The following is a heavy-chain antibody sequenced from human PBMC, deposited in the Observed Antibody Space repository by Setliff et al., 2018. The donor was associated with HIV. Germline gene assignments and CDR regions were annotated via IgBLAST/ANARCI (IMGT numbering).Heavy chain of an antibody. Sequence: SGPTLVNPTQTLTLTCTFSGFSFSTNGAGVGWIRQPPGKALEWLALIYRNDDKLYGPSLKSRLNITRDTSDTQVVLTMTNMDPVDTAKYYCAFASRPQRGLAVAANFDYWGRGTLVTVSS. J-gene: IGHJ4*02. CDR2: IYRNDDK. CDR1: GFSFSTNGAG. V-gene: IGHV2-5*01. CDR3: AFASRPQRGLAVAANFDY. D-gene: IGHD6-19*01.